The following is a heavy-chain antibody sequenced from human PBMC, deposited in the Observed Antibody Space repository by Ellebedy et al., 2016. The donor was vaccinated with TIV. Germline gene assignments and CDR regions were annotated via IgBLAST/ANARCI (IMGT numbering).Heavy chain of an antibody. CDR1: GGSISSYY. CDR2: VYYSGST. J-gene: IGHJ4*02. D-gene: IGHD6-19*01. CDR3: ARHPSYTSGWSGVYYFDY. V-gene: IGHV4-59*01. Sequence: SETLSLXXTVSGGSISSYYWSWIRQPPGKGLEWIGYVYYSGSTNYNPSLKSRVTISVDASKNQFSLNLSSVTAADTAVYYCARHPSYTSGWSGVYYFDYWGQGTLVTVSS.